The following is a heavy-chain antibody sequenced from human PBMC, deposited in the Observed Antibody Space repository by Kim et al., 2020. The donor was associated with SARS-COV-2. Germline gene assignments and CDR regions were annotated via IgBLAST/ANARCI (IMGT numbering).Heavy chain of an antibody. D-gene: IGHD3-16*01. CDR3: ARGGLMTTSV. CDR2: K. V-gene: IGHV3-53*01. J-gene: IGHJ6*02. Sequence: KYSAASVKSHFTISRDNSKNTLYLQMNSLRAEDAAVYYCARGGLMTTSVWGQGTTVTVSS.